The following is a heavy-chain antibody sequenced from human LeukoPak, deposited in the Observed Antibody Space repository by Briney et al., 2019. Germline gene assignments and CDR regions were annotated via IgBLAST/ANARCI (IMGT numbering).Heavy chain of an antibody. J-gene: IGHJ6*02. CDR1: GYTFTSYD. CDR3: ARGPYYDFWSGYYHYYYYGMDV. CDR2: MNPNSGNT. Sequence: ASVKVSCKASGYTFTSYDINWVRQATGQGLEWMGWMNPNSGNTGYAQKFQGRVTMTRNTSISTAYMGLSSLRSEDTAVYYCARGPYYDFWSGYYHYYYYGMDVWGQGTTVTVSS. V-gene: IGHV1-8*01. D-gene: IGHD3-3*01.